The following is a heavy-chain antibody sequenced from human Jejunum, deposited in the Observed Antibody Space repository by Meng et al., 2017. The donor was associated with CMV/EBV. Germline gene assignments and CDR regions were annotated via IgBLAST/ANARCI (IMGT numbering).Heavy chain of an antibody. V-gene: IGHV3-21*01. CDR1: GFTVSSYS. Sequence: SGFTVSSYSMNWVRQAPGKGLEWVSSISSSSSYIYYADSVKGRFTISRDNAKNSLYLQMNSLRAEDTAVYYCARAIVGATRYFDYWGQGTLVTVSS. CDR3: ARAIVGATRYFDY. J-gene: IGHJ4*02. CDR2: ISSSSSYI. D-gene: IGHD1-26*01.